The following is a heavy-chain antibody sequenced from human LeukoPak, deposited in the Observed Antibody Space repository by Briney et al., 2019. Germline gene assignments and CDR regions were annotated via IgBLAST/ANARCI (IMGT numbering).Heavy chain of an antibody. Sequence: ASVKVSCKASGFTFTNYNLHWVRQPPGQRLEWMGIINPSGGSTNYAQNFQGRVTMTRDTSTSTVYMELSSLRSEDTAVYYCVRVRDGYNDAYDIWGQGTMVTVPS. J-gene: IGHJ3*02. CDR1: GFTFTNYN. D-gene: IGHD5-24*01. CDR3: VRVRDGYNDAYDI. V-gene: IGHV1-46*01. CDR2: INPSGGST.